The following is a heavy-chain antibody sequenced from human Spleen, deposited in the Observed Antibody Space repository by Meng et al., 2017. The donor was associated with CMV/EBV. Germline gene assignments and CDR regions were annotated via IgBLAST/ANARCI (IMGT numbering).Heavy chain of an antibody. D-gene: IGHD3-3*01. Sequence: SGPTLVKPTQTLTLTCTFSGFSLSTSGVGVGWIRQPPGKALEWLAGIYWNDDKRYSPSLKSRLTITKDTSKNQVVLTMTNMDPVDTATYYCAHDHYYDVSSGHHYNWFDPWGQGTLVTVSS. V-gene: IGHV2-5*01. CDR3: AHDHYYDVSSGHHYNWFDP. CDR1: GFSLSTSGVG. CDR2: IYWNDDK. J-gene: IGHJ5*02.